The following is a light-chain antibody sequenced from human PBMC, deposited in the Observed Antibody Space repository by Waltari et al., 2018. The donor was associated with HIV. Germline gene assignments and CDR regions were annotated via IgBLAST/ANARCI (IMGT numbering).Light chain of an antibody. CDR1: QSIRSF. CDR3: QQSYSTRYT. J-gene: IGKJ2*01. Sequence: IQLTQSPSSLSASLGDRVTITGRASQSIRSFLNWSQQRPGKGPNLLSYRASTLQNGVQSRFVGSGSGTDFTLSISSLQPEDFATYFCQQSYSTRYTFGQGTKLEIK. V-gene: IGKV1-39*01. CDR2: RAS.